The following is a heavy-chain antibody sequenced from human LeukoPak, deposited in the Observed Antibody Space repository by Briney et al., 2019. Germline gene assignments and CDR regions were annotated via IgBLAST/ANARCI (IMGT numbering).Heavy chain of an antibody. D-gene: IGHD1-26*01. V-gene: IGHV3-53*01. CDR2: IYSGGST. CDR1: GFTVSSNY. Sequence: PGGSLRLSCAASGFTVSSNYMSWVRQAPGKGLEWVSVIYSGGSTYYADSVKGRFTISRDNSKNTLNLQMNSLRVEDTAVYYCAKGGGTYPFDYWGQGTLVTVSS. CDR3: AKGGGTYPFDY. J-gene: IGHJ4*02.